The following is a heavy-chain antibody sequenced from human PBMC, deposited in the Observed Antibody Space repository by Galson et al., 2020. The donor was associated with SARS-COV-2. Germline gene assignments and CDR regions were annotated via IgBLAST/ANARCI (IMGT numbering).Heavy chain of an antibody. V-gene: IGHV3-23*01. J-gene: IGHJ4*02. Sequence: GGSLRLSCAGSGFTFSNYAMSWFRQAPGKGLEWVSTIIESGVTTYYADSVRGRFTISRDNSRESLFLQMNGLTAEDTAVYYCARDYRVARDWCFYWGQGSLVTVSS. D-gene: IGHD2-8*02. CDR2: IIESGVTT. CDR3: ARDYRVARDWCFY. CDR1: GFTFSNYA.